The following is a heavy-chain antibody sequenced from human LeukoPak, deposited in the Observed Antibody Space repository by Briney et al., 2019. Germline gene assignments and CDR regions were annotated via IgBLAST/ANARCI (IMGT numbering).Heavy chain of an antibody. Sequence: PGGALRLSCVASGLTFSSYNMHWVRQAPGKGLEWVAVISKDKSFEYYGDSVKGRFTISRDNPRNTLYLEMNSLRAEDTAVYYCARECPRTFGWRKNYGMDVWGQGTTVTVSS. CDR2: ISKDKSFE. D-gene: IGHD2/OR15-2a*01. CDR1: GLTFSSYN. CDR3: ARECPRTFGWRKNYGMDV. V-gene: IGHV3-30*16. J-gene: IGHJ6*02.